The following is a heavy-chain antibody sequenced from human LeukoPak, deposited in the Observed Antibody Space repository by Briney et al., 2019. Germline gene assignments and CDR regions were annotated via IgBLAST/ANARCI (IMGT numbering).Heavy chain of an antibody. Sequence: GASVKVSFKASGYTFTVYYIHWVRQAPGQGLEWMGWINPNSGGTNYAQKFQGRVTMTRDTSISTAYMELSRLRSDDTAVYYCASSGSLGVAASYFDYWGQGTLVTVSS. D-gene: IGHD3-16*01. J-gene: IGHJ4*02. CDR1: GYTFTVYY. CDR3: ASSGSLGVAASYFDY. V-gene: IGHV1-2*02. CDR2: INPNSGGT.